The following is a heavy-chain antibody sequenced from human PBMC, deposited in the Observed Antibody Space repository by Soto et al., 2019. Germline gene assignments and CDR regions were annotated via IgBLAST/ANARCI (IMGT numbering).Heavy chain of an antibody. CDR1: GYTFTGYY. D-gene: IGHD1-26*01. CDR2: INPNSGGT. J-gene: IGHJ3*02. Sequence: QVQLVQSGAEVKKPGASVKVSCKASGYTFTGYYMHWVRQAPGQGLEWMGWINPNSGGTNYAQKLQGRVTMTRDTSISTAYMELSRLRSDDTAVYYCATSLGAGGAFDIWGQGTMVTVSS. V-gene: IGHV1-2*02. CDR3: ATSLGAGGAFDI.